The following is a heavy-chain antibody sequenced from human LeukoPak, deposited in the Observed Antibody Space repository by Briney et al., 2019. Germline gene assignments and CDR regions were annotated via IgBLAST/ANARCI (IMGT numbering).Heavy chain of an antibody. Sequence: PGGSLRLSCAASGFTFSSYSMNWVRQAPGKGLEWVSSISSSSSYIYYADSVKGRFTISRDNAKKSLDLQMNSLRAEDTAVYYCARDRVVVPAAIGDGMDVWGQGTTVTVSS. D-gene: IGHD2-2*01. V-gene: IGHV3-21*01. CDR2: ISSSSSYI. CDR3: ARDRVVVPAAIGDGMDV. CDR1: GFTFSSYS. J-gene: IGHJ6*02.